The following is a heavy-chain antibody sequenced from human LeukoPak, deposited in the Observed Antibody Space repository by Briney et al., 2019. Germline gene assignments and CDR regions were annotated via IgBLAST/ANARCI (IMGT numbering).Heavy chain of an antibody. V-gene: IGHV3-30*02. CDR3: AKGTYNWNDPGY. CDR2: IRYDGSNK. J-gene: IGHJ4*02. D-gene: IGHD1-1*01. Sequence: GRSLRLSCAASGFTFSSYGMHWVRQAPGKGLEWVAFIRYDGSNKYYADSVKGRFTISRDNSKNTLYLQMNSLRAEDTAVYYCAKGTYNWNDPGYWGQGTLVTVSS. CDR1: GFTFSSYG.